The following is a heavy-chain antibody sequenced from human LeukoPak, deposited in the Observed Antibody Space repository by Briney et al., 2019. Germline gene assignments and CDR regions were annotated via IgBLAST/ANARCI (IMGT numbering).Heavy chain of an antibody. V-gene: IGHV3-48*03. J-gene: IGHJ4*02. Sequence: GGSLRLSCAASGFTFSGYEMNWVRQAPGKGLEWVSYISSSGSTIYYADSVKGRFTISRDNAKNSLYLQMNSLRAEDTAVYYCARMQQPVGFDYWGQGTLVTVSS. CDR3: ARMQQPVGFDY. D-gene: IGHD6-13*01. CDR1: GFTFSGYE. CDR2: ISSSGSTI.